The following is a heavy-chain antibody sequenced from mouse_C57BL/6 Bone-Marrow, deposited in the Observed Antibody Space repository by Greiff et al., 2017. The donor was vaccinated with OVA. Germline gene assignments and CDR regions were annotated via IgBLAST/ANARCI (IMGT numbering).Heavy chain of an antibody. Sequence: VQLQQSGAELVRPGASVKLSCTASGFNITDYYMHWVKQRPEQGLEWIGRIDPEDGDTKYAPKFQGKATMTADTSSNTAYLQLSSLTSEDTAVYYCTTRYYGSRGYYFDYWGQGTTLTVSS. CDR1: GFNITDYY. J-gene: IGHJ2*01. D-gene: IGHD1-1*01. CDR3: TTRYYGSRGYYFDY. V-gene: IGHV14-1*01. CDR2: IDPEDGDT.